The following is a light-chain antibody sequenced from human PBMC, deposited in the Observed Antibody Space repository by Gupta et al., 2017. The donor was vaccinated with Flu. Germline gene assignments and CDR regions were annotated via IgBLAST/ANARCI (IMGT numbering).Light chain of an antibody. J-gene: IGLJ3*02. CDR1: SGSVSANYY. CDR2: NIN. Sequence: QTVVTQEPSPPVSPGGPVTLTCGLSSGSVSANYYPGWVQQTPAQAHRTLIYNINSRSAGVPDRFSGSILGTKAALTITGAEAADESDYYCVRYMSSGIWVFGGGTKLTVL. V-gene: IGLV8-61*01. CDR3: VRYMSSGIWV.